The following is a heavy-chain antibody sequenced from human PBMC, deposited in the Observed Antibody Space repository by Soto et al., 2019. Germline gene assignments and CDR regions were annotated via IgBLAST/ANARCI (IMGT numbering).Heavy chain of an antibody. CDR3: AIAYCGGDCYSVDAFDI. V-gene: IGHV1-69*12. J-gene: IGHJ3*02. CDR1: GGTFSSYA. Sequence: QVQLVQSGAEVKKPGSSVKVSCKASGGTFSSYAISWVRQAPGQGLEWMGGIIPIFGTANYAQKFQGRVTITEDESTSTAYMELSSLRSEDTAVYYCAIAYCGGDCYSVDAFDIWGQGTMVTVSS. D-gene: IGHD2-21*02. CDR2: IIPIFGTA.